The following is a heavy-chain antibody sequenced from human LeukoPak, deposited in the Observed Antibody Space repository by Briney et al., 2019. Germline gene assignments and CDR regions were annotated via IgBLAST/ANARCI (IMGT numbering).Heavy chain of an antibody. CDR1: GGSISSYY. V-gene: IGHV4-34*01. CDR2: INHSGST. D-gene: IGHD2-2*01. Sequence: SETLSLTCTVSGGSISSYYWSWIRQPPGKGLEWIGEINHSGSTNYNPSLKSRVTISVDTSKNQFSLKLSSVTAADTAVYYCAVKSCSSTSCYIHTHYYYGMDVWGQGTTVTVSS. J-gene: IGHJ6*02. CDR3: AVKSCSSTSCYIHTHYYYGMDV.